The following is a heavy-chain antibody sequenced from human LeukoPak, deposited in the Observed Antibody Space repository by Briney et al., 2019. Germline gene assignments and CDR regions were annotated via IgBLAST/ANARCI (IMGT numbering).Heavy chain of an antibody. V-gene: IGHV1-69*05. Sequence: SVKVSCKASGGTFSSYAISWVRQAPGQGLEWMGRIIPIFGTANYAQKFQGRVTITTDGSTSTAYMELSSLRSEDTAVYYCSAKDINERAFDIWGQGTMVTVSS. CDR2: IIPIFGTA. CDR3: SAKDINERAFDI. D-gene: IGHD2-15*01. CDR1: GGTFSSYA. J-gene: IGHJ3*02.